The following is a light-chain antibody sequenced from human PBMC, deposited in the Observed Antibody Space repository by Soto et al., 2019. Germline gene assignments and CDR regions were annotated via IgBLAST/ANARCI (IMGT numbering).Light chain of an antibody. CDR3: QQYNNWPPGVAL. V-gene: IGKV3-15*01. J-gene: IGKJ4*01. CDR2: GAS. CDR1: QSVSSN. Sequence: EIVMTQSPATLSVSPGERATLSCRASQSVSSNLAWYQQKPGQAPRLLIYGASTRATGIPARFSGSGSGTEFTLTISSLQSEDFAVYYCQQYNNWPPGVALFGGGTKVEIK.